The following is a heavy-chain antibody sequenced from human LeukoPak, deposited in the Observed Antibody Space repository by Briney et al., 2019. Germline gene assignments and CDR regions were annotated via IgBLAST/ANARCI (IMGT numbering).Heavy chain of an antibody. Sequence: ASVKVSCKATGYAFTSYDINCVRQATGQGLEWMGWMNPNSGNTGYAQKFQGRVTMTRNTSISTAYMELSSLRSDDTAVYYCARASSGHYYYYMDVWGKGTTVTVSS. CDR1: GYAFTSYD. CDR2: MNPNSGNT. V-gene: IGHV1-8*01. D-gene: IGHD2-15*01. CDR3: ARASSGHYYYYMDV. J-gene: IGHJ6*03.